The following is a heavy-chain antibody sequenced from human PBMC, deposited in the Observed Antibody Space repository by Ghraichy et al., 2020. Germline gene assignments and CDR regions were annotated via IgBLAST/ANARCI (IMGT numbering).Heavy chain of an antibody. J-gene: IGHJ5*02. V-gene: IGHV4-59*01. Sequence: SETLSLTCTVSGGSISSYYWSWIRQPPGKGLEWIGHIYYSGSTNYNPSTKSRVTISVDTSKNQFSLKLSSVTAADTAVYYCARVPYSSSLVPRFAPWGQGALVAVSS. CDR1: GGSISSYY. CDR3: ARVPYSSSLVPRFAP. CDR2: IYYSGST. D-gene: IGHD6-6*01.